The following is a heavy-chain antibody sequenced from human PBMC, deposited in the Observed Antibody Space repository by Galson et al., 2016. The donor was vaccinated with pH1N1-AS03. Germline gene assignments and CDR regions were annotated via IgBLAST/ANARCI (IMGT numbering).Heavy chain of an antibody. V-gene: IGHV5-51*01. D-gene: IGHD2-15*01. CDR2: IYPSDSDI. J-gene: IGHJ4*02. CDR1: GYSFIRHW. Sequence: QSGAEVKRPGESLKISCKGSGYSFIRHWIGWVRQMPGKGLELLGIIYPSDSDIRYSPSFQGQITISVDKTITTAFLPWTSLKPSDTGMYYCARLPVSATDPLYYFDLWGQGTLVTVSS. CDR3: ARLPVSATDPLYYFDL.